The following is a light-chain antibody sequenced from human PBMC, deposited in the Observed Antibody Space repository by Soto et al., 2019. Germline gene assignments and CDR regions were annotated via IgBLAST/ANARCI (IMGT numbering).Light chain of an antibody. CDR1: HSVTTH. Sequence: IVLTQSPDTLSLSPGARATLSCWASHSVTTHLAWFKPRPGQTPRILIYDASTRAPGIPARFSGRGSGADFTLTISSLQPEDFAVYYCQQRSDSITFGQGTRL. V-gene: IGKV3-11*01. CDR3: QQRSDSIT. J-gene: IGKJ5*01. CDR2: DAS.